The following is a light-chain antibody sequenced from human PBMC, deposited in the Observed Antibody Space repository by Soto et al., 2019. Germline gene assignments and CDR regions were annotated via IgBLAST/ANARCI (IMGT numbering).Light chain of an antibody. CDR1: NSDVGAYNY. J-gene: IGLJ3*02. V-gene: IGLV2-14*01. Sequence: QSALTQPASVSGSPGQSITISCTGTNSDVGAYNYVSWYQQYPGKAPKVMIYEVTSRPSGASNRFSGSKSGNTASLTISGLQAEDEADYYCSSYTGSSTWVFGGGTKLTVL. CDR2: EVT. CDR3: SSYTGSSTWV.